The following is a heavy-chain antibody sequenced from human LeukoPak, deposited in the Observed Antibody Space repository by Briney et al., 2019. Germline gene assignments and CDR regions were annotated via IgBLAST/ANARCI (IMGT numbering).Heavy chain of an antibody. Sequence: SQTLYLTCTVSGGSISSGDYYWSWIRQPPGKGLEWIGDIYYSGSTYYNPSLKSRVTISVDTSKNQFSLKLSSVTAADTAVYYCARDRHYDFWSGYSDWGQGTLVTVSS. D-gene: IGHD3-3*01. CDR3: ARDRHYDFWSGYSD. J-gene: IGHJ4*02. CDR1: GGSISSGDYY. V-gene: IGHV4-30-4*08. CDR2: IYYSGST.